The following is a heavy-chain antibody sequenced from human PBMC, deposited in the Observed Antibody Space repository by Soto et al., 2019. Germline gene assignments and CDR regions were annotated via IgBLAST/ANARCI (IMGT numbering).Heavy chain of an antibody. Sequence: QVQLVESGGGVVQPGRSLRLSCAASGFTFSSYGMHWVRQAPGKGLEWVAVISYDGSNKYYADSVKGRFTISRDNSKNTLYLQMNSLRAEDPAVYYCAQGGYDYVDYYYYYGMDVWGQGTTVTVSS. CDR1: GFTFSSYG. J-gene: IGHJ6*02. V-gene: IGHV3-30*03. D-gene: IGHD5-12*01. CDR3: AQGGYDYVDYYYYYGMDV. CDR2: ISYDGSNK.